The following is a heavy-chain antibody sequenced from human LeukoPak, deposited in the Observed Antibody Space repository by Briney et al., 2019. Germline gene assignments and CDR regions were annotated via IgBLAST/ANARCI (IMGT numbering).Heavy chain of an antibody. CDR1: GYTFTGYY. Sequence: GASVKVSCKASGYTFTGYYMHWVRQAPGQGLEWMGWINPNSGGTNFAQQFQGRVTMTRDTSISTAYMELSRLRSDDTAVYYCARASPHYYGTDVWGQGTTVTVSS. CDR3: ARASPHYYGTDV. V-gene: IGHV1-2*02. CDR2: INPNSGGT. J-gene: IGHJ6*02.